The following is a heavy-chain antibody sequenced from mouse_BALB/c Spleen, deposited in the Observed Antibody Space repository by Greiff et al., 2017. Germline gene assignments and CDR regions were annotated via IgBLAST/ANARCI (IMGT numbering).Heavy chain of an antibody. CDR1: GYTFTSYW. CDR3: ARNWAY. Sequence: QVQLQQPGAELVKPGASVKLSCKASGYTFTSYWMHWVKQRPGQGLEWIGEIDPSDSYTNYNQKFKGKATWTVDKSSSTAYMQLSSLTSEDSAVYYCARNWAYWGQGTTLTVSS. J-gene: IGHJ2*01. CDR2: IDPSDSYT. D-gene: IGHD4-1*01. V-gene: IGHV1-69*02.